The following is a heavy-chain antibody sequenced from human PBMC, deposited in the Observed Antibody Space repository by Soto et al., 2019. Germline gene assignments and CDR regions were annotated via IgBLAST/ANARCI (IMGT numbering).Heavy chain of an antibody. Sequence: GGSLRLSCAASGFTFSGNVMSWVRQAPGKGLEWVSAISGSGGNTYYADSVKGRFTISRDNSKNTLFLQMNSLRAEDTALYFCAKEMGDYYDSSGSWFDPWGQGTLVTVSS. CDR1: GFTFSGNV. D-gene: IGHD3-22*01. CDR2: ISGSGGNT. J-gene: IGHJ5*02. V-gene: IGHV3-23*01. CDR3: AKEMGDYYDSSGSWFDP.